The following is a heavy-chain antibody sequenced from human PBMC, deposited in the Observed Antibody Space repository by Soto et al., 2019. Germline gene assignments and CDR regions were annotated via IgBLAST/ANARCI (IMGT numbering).Heavy chain of an antibody. CDR2: INPSGGST. V-gene: IGHV1-46*01. CDR3: ASRLYDSSGYYRPNYYYYGMDV. CDR1: GYTFTSYY. Sequence: GASVKVSCKSSGYTFTSYYMHWVRQAPGQGLEWMGIINPSGGSTSYAQKFQGRVTMTRDTSTSTVYMELSSLRSEDTAVYYCASRLYDSSGYYRPNYYYYGMDVWGQGTTVTVSS. J-gene: IGHJ6*02. D-gene: IGHD3-22*01.